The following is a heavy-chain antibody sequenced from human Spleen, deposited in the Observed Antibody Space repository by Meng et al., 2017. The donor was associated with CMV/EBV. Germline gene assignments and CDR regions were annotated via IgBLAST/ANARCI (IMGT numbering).Heavy chain of an antibody. V-gene: IGHV4-34*01. Sequence: QVQWRASGPCVVMPSEPLSLPCAVFGGSSSGYYCSWIRQPPGKGLKWIGEINHSGSTNYNPSLKSRVTISVDTSKNQFSLKLSSVTAADTAVYYCARQANYYDSAGLFDYWGQGTLVTVSS. CDR3: ARQANYYDSAGLFDY. D-gene: IGHD3-22*01. CDR1: GGSSSGYY. CDR2: INHSGST. J-gene: IGHJ4*02.